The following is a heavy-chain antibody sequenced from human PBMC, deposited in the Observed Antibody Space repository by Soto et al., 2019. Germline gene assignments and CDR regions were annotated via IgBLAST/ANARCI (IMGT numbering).Heavy chain of an antibody. J-gene: IGHJ4*02. V-gene: IGHV3-49*04. CDR3: TRVGKFDY. Sequence: LRLSCTGSGFTFADYTMSWVRQAPGKGLEWVGLIRSEANGGTTHYAASVHGGFIISRDDSRGIAFLQMNNLKSEDTAVYYCTRVGKFDYWGQGTLVTVSS. CDR1: GFTFADYT. D-gene: IGHD1-26*01. CDR2: IRSEANGGTT.